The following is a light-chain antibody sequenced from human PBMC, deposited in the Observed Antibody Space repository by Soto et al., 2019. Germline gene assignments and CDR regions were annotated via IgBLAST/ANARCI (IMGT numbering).Light chain of an antibody. CDR2: EVS. V-gene: IGLV2-14*01. CDR1: SSDVGGYNY. Sequence: QSALTQPASVSGSPGQSITISCTGTSSDVGGYNYVSWYQQHPGKAPKLMIYEVSNRPSGVSNRFSGSKSGNTASLTISGLQAEDEADDYCISYKSRSPPFGTGTKLTVL. J-gene: IGLJ1*01. CDR3: ISYKSRSPP.